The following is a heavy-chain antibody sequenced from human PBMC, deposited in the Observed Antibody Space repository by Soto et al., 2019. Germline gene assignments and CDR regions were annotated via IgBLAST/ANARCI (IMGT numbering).Heavy chain of an antibody. CDR3: XXXXXXRSSGWSYYFDF. Sequence: EVQLVESGGGLVQPGGSLRLSCAASGFTLSSYSMHWVRQAPGKGLEWVSYISGSGGTIYYADSVKGRFTISRDNAKXXXXXXXXXXXXXXXXXXXXXXXXXXRSSGWSYYFDFWGQGTLVTVSS. V-gene: IGHV3-48*01. CDR1: GFTLSSYS. J-gene: IGHJ4*02. D-gene: IGHD6-19*01. CDR2: ISGSGGTI.